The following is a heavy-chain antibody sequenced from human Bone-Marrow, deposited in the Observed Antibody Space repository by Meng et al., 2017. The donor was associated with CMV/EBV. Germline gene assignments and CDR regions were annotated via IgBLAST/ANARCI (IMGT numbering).Heavy chain of an antibody. CDR3: ARDPPKQGYCSSTSCPPWAY. D-gene: IGHD2-2*01. V-gene: IGHV1-2*02. CDR1: GYTFTGYY. CDR2: INPNSGGT. Sequence: ASVKVSCKASGYTFTGYYMHWVRQAPGQGLEWMGWINPNSGGTNYAQKFQGRVTMTRDTSISTAYMELSRLRSDDTAVYYCARDPPKQGYCSSTSCPPWAYWGQGKLVTVSS. J-gene: IGHJ4*02.